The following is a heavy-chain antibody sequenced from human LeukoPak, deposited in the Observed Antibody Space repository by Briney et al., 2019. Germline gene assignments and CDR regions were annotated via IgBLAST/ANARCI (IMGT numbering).Heavy chain of an antibody. J-gene: IGHJ2*01. CDR3: ARDFYGSGNYPDWYFDL. V-gene: IGHV1-2*02. Sequence: ASVKVSCKASGYTFTGYYMHWVRQAPGQGLEWMGWINPNSGGTNYAQKFQGRVTMTRDTSISTANMELNGLNSDDTAVYYCARDFYGSGNYPDWYFDLWGRGTLVTVSS. D-gene: IGHD3-10*01. CDR2: INPNSGGT. CDR1: GYTFTGYY.